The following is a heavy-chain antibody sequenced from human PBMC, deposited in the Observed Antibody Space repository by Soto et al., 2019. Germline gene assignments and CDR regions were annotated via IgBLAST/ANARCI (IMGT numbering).Heavy chain of an antibody. CDR2: IYYTGGT. V-gene: IGHV4-39*02. J-gene: IGHJ1*01. CDR1: GDSISTRSNY. CDR3: AREGPPIRAHNPPEYFQH. Sequence: QLQLQESGPGLVKPSETLSLTCTVSGDSISTRSNYWAWIRQPPGKGLEWIGSIYYTGGTYYNPSLKSRVTLFLDTSKNPVSLKLNSVTAADTAVYYCAREGPPIRAHNPPEYFQHWGQGTPVTVSS.